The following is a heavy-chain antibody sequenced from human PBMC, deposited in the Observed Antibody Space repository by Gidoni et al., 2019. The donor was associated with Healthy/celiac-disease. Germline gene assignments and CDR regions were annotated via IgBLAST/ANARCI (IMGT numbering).Heavy chain of an antibody. D-gene: IGHD1-7*01. V-gene: IGHV4-30-4*01. CDR2: IYYSGST. Sequence: QVQLQESGPGLVKPSQTLSLTCAVSGGSISSGGYYWSWIRQPPGKGLEWIGYIYYSGSTYYNPSLKSRVTISVDTSKNQFSLKLSSVTAADTAVYYCARGNNWNYGYYYYMDVWGKGTTVTVSS. CDR1: GGSISSGGYY. J-gene: IGHJ6*03. CDR3: ARGNNWNYGYYYYMDV.